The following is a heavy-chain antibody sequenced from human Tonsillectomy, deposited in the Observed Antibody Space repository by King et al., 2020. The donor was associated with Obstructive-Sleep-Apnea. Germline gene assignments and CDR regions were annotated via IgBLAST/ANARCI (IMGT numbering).Heavy chain of an antibody. Sequence: VQLVESGGGLVQPGGSLRLSCAASGFTFSSYAMSWVRQAPGEGLEWVSAISGSGGSTFYAASVMGRFTLSKDNSQNTPYLQMNSLRAEDPAVYYWEKDRKAAPFDWLFTDTSGPENDYWGQGTLVTVSS. J-gene: IGHJ4*02. V-gene: IGHV3-23*04. CDR1: GFTFSSYA. CDR3: EKDRKAAPFDWLFTDTSGPENDY. D-gene: IGHD3-9*01. CDR2: ISGSGGST.